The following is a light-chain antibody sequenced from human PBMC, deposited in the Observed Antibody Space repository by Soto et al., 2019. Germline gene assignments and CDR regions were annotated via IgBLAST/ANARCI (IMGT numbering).Light chain of an antibody. CDR2: GAS. Sequence: EIVMTQSPATLSVSPGERATLSCRASQSVSSNVAWYQQKPGQAPRLLIYGASPRATGIPARFSGSGFGTEFTLTIIRRQSEDFAVYYCQQYNNWPPWTFGQGTKVEIK. CDR1: QSVSSN. CDR3: QQYNNWPPWT. J-gene: IGKJ1*01. V-gene: IGKV3-15*01.